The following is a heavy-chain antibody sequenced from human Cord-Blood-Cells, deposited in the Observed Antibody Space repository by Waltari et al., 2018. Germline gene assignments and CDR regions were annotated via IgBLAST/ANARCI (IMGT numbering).Heavy chain of an antibody. V-gene: IGHV1-18*04. J-gene: IGHJ4*02. CDR2: ISADNGNT. D-gene: IGHD2-2*01. Sequence: QAQLVQSGAEGKKPGASVKASCKASGYTFTSYGISWVRQAPGKGLEWMGWISADNGNTNYAQKLQGRVTMTTDTSTSTAYMELRSLRSDDTAVYYCARGLRYCSSTSCYLHFDYWGQGTLVTVSS. CDR3: ARGLRYCSSTSCYLHFDY. CDR1: GYTFTSYG.